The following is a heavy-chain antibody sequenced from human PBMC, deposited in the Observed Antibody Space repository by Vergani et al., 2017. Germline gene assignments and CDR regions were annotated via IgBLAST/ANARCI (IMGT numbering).Heavy chain of an antibody. CDR1: GFTFSSYS. D-gene: IGHD3-22*01. CDR3: ARNPIPASGDSIGYYYFLSYYYMDV. CDR2: ISSSSSTI. Sequence: EVQLVESGGGLVQPGGSLRLSCAASGFTFSSYSMNWVRQAPGKGLEWVSYISSSSSTIYYADSVKGRFTISRDNAKNSLYLQMNSLRAEDTAVYYCARNPIPASGDSIGYYYFLSYYYMDVWGKGTTVTVSS. J-gene: IGHJ6*03. V-gene: IGHV3-48*04.